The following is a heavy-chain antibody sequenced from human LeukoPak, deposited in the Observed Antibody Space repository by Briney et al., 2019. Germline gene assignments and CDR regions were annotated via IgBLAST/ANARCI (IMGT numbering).Heavy chain of an antibody. Sequence: GGSLRLSCAASGFTVSSNYMSWVRQAPGKGLEWVSVIYSGGSTYYADSVKGRFTISRDNSKNTLYLQMNSPRAEDTAVYYCARDLTAMVRGVIPRYFDYWGQGTLVTVSS. CDR3: ARDLTAMVRGVIPRYFDY. CDR2: IYSGGST. D-gene: IGHD3-10*01. V-gene: IGHV3-66*01. CDR1: GFTVSSNY. J-gene: IGHJ4*02.